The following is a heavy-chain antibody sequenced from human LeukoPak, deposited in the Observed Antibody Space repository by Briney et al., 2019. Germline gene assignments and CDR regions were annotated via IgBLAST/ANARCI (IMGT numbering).Heavy chain of an antibody. V-gene: IGHV1-46*01. CDR2: INPSGGST. CDR3: ARGSNPLMATTPFSDWFDP. J-gene: IGHJ5*02. CDR1: GYTFTSYY. Sequence: GASVKVPCKASGYTFTSYYIHWVRQAPGQGLEWMGIINPSGGSTSYAQKFQDRVTMTRDTSTDTVYMELSSLRSEDTALYYCARGSNPLMATTPFSDWFDPWGQGTLVTVSS. D-gene: IGHD2/OR15-2a*01.